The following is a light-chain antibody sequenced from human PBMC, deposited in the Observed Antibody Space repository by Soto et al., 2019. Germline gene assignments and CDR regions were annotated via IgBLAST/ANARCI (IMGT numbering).Light chain of an antibody. CDR3: QQSYTTPRT. J-gene: IGKJ1*01. V-gene: IGKV1-39*01. CDR1: QSISTF. CDR2: AAS. Sequence: DIQMTQSPSSLSASVGDRVSVTCRASQSISTFLNWYQQRPGEAPKLLIYAASSLQSGVPSRFSGSGSGADFTLTIGSLQPEDFETYYWQQSYTTPRTFGQGTKVEVK.